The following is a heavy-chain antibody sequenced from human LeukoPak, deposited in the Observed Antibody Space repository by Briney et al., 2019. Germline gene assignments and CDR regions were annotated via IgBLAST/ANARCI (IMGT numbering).Heavy chain of an antibody. V-gene: IGHV3-30*02. CDR1: GFTFSSYS. Sequence: PGGSLRLSCAASGFTFSSYSMNWVRHAPGKGLEWVAFIRYDGSNKYYADSVKGRFTISRDNSKNTLYLQMNSLRAEDTAVYYCAKDVGDSSGYYYYFDYWGQGTPVTVSS. CDR3: AKDVGDSSGYYYYFDY. CDR2: IRYDGSNK. J-gene: IGHJ4*02. D-gene: IGHD3-22*01.